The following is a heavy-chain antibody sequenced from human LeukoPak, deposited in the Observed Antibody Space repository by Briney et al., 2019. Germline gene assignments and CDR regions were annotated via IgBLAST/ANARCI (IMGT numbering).Heavy chain of an antibody. Sequence: SETLSLTCAVYGGSFSGYYWSWIRQPPGKGLEWIGEINHSGSTNYNPSLKSRVTISVDASKNQFSLKLSSVTAADTAVYYCARGGYDSSGYGPYYYYYMDVWGKGTTVTVSS. CDR2: INHSGST. D-gene: IGHD3-22*01. V-gene: IGHV4-34*01. CDR1: GGSFSGYY. J-gene: IGHJ6*03. CDR3: ARGGYDSSGYGPYYYYYMDV.